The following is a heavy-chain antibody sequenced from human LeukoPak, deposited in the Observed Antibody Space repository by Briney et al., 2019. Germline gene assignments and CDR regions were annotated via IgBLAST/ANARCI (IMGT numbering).Heavy chain of an antibody. J-gene: IGHJ4*02. CDR2: IYYDGSIK. D-gene: IGHD3-10*01. Sequence: GGSLRLSCAASGFTFSSYGMHWARQAPGKGLEWVAVIYYDGSIKYYADSVRGRFTISRDNSKNTLYLQMNSLRAEDTAVYYCAKDRDRFENLDYWGQGTQVTVSS. CDR3: AKDRDRFENLDY. CDR1: GFTFSSYG. V-gene: IGHV3-33*06.